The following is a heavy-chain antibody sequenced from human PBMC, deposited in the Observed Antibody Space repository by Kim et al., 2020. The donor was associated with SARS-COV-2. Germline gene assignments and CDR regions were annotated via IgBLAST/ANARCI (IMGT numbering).Heavy chain of an antibody. D-gene: IGHD3-9*01. J-gene: IGHJ4*02. Sequence: GGSLRLSCAASGFTFSDYYMSWIRQAPGKGLEWVSYISSSGSTIYYADSVKGRFTISRDNAKNSLYLQMNSLRAEDTAVYYCARDSPLTGLLKRYFDYWGQGTLVTVSS. CDR2: ISSSGSTI. CDR3: ARDSPLTGLLKRYFDY. CDR1: GFTFSDYY. V-gene: IGHV3-11*01.